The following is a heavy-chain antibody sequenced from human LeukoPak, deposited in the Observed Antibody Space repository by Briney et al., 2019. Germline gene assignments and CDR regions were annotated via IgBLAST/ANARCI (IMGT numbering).Heavy chain of an antibody. CDR2: IRSKANSYAT. D-gene: IGHD3-3*01. CDR3: TRSGEVYDFWSGYYDAFDI. Sequence: GGSLRLSCPASGFTFSGSAMHWVRQASGKGLEWVGRIRSKANSYATAYAASVKGRFTISRDDSKNTAYLQMNSLKTEDTAVYYCTRSGEVYDFWSGYYDAFDIWGQGTMVTVSS. CDR1: GFTFSGSA. V-gene: IGHV3-73*01. J-gene: IGHJ3*02.